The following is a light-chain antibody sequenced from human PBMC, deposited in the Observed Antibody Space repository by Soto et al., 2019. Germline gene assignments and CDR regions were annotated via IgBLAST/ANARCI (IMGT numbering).Light chain of an antibody. CDR1: QSISSW. CDR3: QQYNSYSYT. CDR2: DAS. Sequence: DIQMTQSPSTLSASVGDRVTITCRASQSISSWLAWYQQKPGKAPKLLIYDASSLESGGPSRFSGSGSGTEFTLTIISLQPDDFATYYCQQYNSYSYTFGQGTKLEIK. J-gene: IGKJ2*01. V-gene: IGKV1-5*01.